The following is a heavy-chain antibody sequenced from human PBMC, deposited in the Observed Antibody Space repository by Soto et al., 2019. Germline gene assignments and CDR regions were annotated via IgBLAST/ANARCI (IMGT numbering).Heavy chain of an antibody. CDR1: AYTLTELS. CDR2: FDPEDCET. V-gene: IGHV1-24*01. J-gene: IGHJ5*02. Sequence: ASVKVSCKVSAYTLTELSMHWVRQAPGKGREWRGGFDPEDCETIYAQKSQGRVTMTEDTSTDTAYIELSSLRSEDKAVYYCAPAKREDGSGSYYKGESWLDPWGQVTLVTVSS. CDR3: APAKREDGSGSYYKGESWLDP. D-gene: IGHD3-10*01.